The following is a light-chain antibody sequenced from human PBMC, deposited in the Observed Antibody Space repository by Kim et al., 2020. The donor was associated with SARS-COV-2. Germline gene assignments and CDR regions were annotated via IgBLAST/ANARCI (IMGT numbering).Light chain of an antibody. Sequence: ACLDDRVTLTCRTSRVVNNYLNSYQQKPGKAPTLLISTTSYLRNGVPSRFSGSGSETEFTLTISGLQPEDFATYYCQQSFSPPRTFGGGTKVDIK. CDR1: RVVNNY. CDR2: TTS. J-gene: IGKJ4*01. CDR3: QQSFSPPRT. V-gene: IGKV1-39*01.